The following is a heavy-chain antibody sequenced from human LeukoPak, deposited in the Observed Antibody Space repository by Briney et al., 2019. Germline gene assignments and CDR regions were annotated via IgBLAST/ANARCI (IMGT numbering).Heavy chain of an antibody. CDR1: GFTFGTYA. V-gene: IGHV3-30*04. CDR3: ARGSWFKGFDY. CDR2: ISYDGRDK. D-gene: IGHD3-22*01. Sequence: GALRLSCAASGFTFGTYAMHWVRQAPGKGLEWVAVISYDGRDKYYADSVKGRFTISRDNSKNTLFLQMNSLRAEDTAVYYCARGSWFKGFDYWGQGTLVTVSS. J-gene: IGHJ4*02.